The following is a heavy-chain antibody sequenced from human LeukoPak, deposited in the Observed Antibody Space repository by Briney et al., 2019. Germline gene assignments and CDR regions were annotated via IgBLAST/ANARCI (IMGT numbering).Heavy chain of an antibody. Sequence: GGSLTLSCPVSAFTFSSYAMSWVRQAPGKGLEWVASISASGGSTYYADSVKGRFPISRDNSKNTLYLQMNSLSAEDTAVYYCAKGPSAAGSEIYFDYWGQGTLVTVSS. V-gene: IGHV3-23*01. D-gene: IGHD6-13*01. CDR2: ISASGGST. CDR3: AKGPSAAGSEIYFDY. J-gene: IGHJ4*02. CDR1: AFTFSSYA.